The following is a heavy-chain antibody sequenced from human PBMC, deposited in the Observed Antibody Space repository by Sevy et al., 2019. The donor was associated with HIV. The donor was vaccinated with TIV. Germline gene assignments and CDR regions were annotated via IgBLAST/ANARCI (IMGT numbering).Heavy chain of an antibody. V-gene: IGHV5-51*01. CDR1: GYSFTSYW. CDR2: IYPGDSDT. CDR3: ARHTGRLDLPGYSGYDQSYGMDV. Sequence: GESLKISCKGSGYSFTSYWIGWVRQMPGKGLEWMGIIYPGDSDTRYSPSFQGQVTISADKSISTAYLQWSNLKASDSAMYYCARHTGRLDLPGYSGYDQSYGMDVWGQGTTVTVSS. J-gene: IGHJ6*02. D-gene: IGHD5-12*01.